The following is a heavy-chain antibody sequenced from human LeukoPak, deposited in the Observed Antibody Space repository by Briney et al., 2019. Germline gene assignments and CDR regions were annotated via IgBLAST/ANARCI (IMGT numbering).Heavy chain of an antibody. D-gene: IGHD2-2*01. V-gene: IGHV4-61*02. J-gene: IGHJ5*02. Sequence: TLSLTCTVSGGSISSGSYYWSWIRQPAGKGLEWIGRIYTSGSTNYNPSLKSRVTISVDTSKNQLSLKLSSVTAADTAVYYCARDIVVVPAASPWFDPWGQGTLVTVSS. CDR3: ARDIVVVPAASPWFDP. CDR2: IYTSGST. CDR1: GGSISSGSYY.